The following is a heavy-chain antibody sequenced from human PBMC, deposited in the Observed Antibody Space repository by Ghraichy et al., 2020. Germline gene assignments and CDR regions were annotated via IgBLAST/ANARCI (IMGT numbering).Heavy chain of an antibody. CDR3: ARAEGAAAGLRYYFDY. D-gene: IGHD6-13*01. CDR1: GGTFSSYT. V-gene: IGHV1-69*02. Sequence: SVKVSWKASGGTFSSYTISWVRQAPGQGLEWMGRIIPILGIANYAQKFQGRVTITADKSTSTAYMELSSLRSEDTAVYYCARAEGAAAGLRYYFDYWGQGTLVTVSS. CDR2: IIPILGIA. J-gene: IGHJ4*02.